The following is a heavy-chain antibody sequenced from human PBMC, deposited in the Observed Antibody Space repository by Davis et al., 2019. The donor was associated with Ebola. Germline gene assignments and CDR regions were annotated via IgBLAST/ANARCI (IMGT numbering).Heavy chain of an antibody. J-gene: IGHJ6*02. Sequence: ASVKVSCKASGYTFTGYYMHWVRQAPGQGLEWMGWINPNSGGTNYAQKLQGWVTMTRDTSISTAYMELSRLRSDDTAVYYRARDKRKSPSRYYYGMDVWGQGTTVTVSS. CDR3: ARDKRKSPSRYYYGMDV. CDR2: INPNSGGT. CDR1: GYTFTGYY. V-gene: IGHV1-2*04.